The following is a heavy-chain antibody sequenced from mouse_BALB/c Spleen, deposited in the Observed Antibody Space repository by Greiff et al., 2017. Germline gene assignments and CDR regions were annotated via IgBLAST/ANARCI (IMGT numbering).Heavy chain of an antibody. CDR1: GYSITSDYA. J-gene: IGHJ4*01. Sequence: EVKLQESGPGLVKPSQSLSLTCTVTGYSITSDYAWNWIRQFPGNKLEWMGYISYSGSTSYNPSLKSRISITRDTSKNQFFLQSNSVTTEDTATYYCARGLGVDYWGQGTSVTVSS. V-gene: IGHV3-2*02. D-gene: IGHD4-1*01. CDR3: ARGLGVDY. CDR2: ISYSGST.